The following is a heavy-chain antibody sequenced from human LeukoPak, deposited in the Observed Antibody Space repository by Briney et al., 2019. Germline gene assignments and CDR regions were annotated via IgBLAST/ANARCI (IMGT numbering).Heavy chain of an antibody. Sequence: GGSLRLSCAASGFTFSSYAMSWVRQAPGKGPEWVSAISGSAGSTYYADAVKGRFTISRDNSKNTLYLQMNSLRAEDSAVYYCAKEGNGDYYFDYWGQGTLVTVSS. J-gene: IGHJ4*02. D-gene: IGHD4-17*01. CDR1: GFTFSSYA. V-gene: IGHV3-23*01. CDR3: AKEGNGDYYFDY. CDR2: ISGSAGST.